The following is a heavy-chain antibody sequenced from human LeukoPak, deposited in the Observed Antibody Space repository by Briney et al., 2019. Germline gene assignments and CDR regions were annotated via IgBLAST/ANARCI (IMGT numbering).Heavy chain of an antibody. CDR2: IYHSGST. D-gene: IGHD5-12*01. V-gene: IGHV4-30-2*01. Sequence: SETLSLTCTVSGGSISNGGYYWSWIRQPPGKGLEWIGYIYHSGSTYYNPSLKSRVTISVDRSKNQFSLKLSSVTAADTAVYYCARLVVGGYDWKTLDYWGQGTLVTVSS. CDR1: GGSISNGGYY. CDR3: ARLVVGGYDWKTLDY. J-gene: IGHJ4*02.